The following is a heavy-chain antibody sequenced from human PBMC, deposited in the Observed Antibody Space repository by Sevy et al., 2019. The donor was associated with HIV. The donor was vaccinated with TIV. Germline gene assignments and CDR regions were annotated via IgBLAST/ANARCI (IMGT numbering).Heavy chain of an antibody. CDR1: GFPFNDHA. CDR3: AKDINRGCDGVNCYSYYYYYYGLDV. CDR2: ISWNSRNI. V-gene: IGHV3-9*01. Sequence: GGSLRVSCAASGFPFNDHAMHWVRQVPGKGLEWVSGISWNSRNIGYADSVKGRFTISRDNTGHFVYLERHSLRPEDTDLYYCAKDINRGCDGVNCYSYYYYYYGLDVWGQGTTVTVSS. D-gene: IGHD2-21*01. J-gene: IGHJ6*02.